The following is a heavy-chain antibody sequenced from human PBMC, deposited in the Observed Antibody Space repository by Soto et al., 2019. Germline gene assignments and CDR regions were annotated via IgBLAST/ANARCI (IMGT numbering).Heavy chain of an antibody. Sequence: QLQLQESGPGLVKPSETLSLTCTVSGGSISSSSYYWGWIRQPPGKGLEWIGSIYYSGSTYYNPSLKSRVTISVDTSKNQFSLKLSSVTAADTAVYYCARQGIITMVRGVIIGWGQGTLVTVSS. CDR1: GGSISSSSYY. CDR3: ARQGIITMVRGVIIG. J-gene: IGHJ4*02. V-gene: IGHV4-39*01. D-gene: IGHD3-10*01. CDR2: IYYSGST.